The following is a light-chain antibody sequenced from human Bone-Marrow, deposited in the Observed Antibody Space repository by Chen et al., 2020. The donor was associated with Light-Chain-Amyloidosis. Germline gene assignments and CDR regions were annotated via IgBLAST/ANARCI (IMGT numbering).Light chain of an antibody. CDR3: QVWDRSSDRPV. CDR2: DDS. CDR1: NIGSTS. Sequence: SYVLTQPSSVSVAPGQTAPIACGGNNIGSTSVHWYQQTPGQAPLLVVYDDSARPSVIPERLSGSNSGNTATLTISRVEAGDEADYYGQVWDRSSDRPVFGGGTKLTVL. J-gene: IGLJ3*02. V-gene: IGLV3-21*02.